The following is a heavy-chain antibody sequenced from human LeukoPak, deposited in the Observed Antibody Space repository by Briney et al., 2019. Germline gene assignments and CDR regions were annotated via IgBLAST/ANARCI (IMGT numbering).Heavy chain of an antibody. CDR3: ARRGTYYYGSGSTNTYYYYGMDV. V-gene: IGHV4-30-4*01. CDR1: GGSISSGDYY. D-gene: IGHD3-10*01. CDR2: IYYSGST. Sequence: PSETLSLTCTVSGGSISSGDYYWSWIRQPPGKGLEWIGYIYYSGSTYYNPSLKSRATISVDTSKNQFSLKLSSVTAADTAVYYCARRGTYYYGSGSTNTYYYYGMDVWGQGTTVTVSS. J-gene: IGHJ6*02.